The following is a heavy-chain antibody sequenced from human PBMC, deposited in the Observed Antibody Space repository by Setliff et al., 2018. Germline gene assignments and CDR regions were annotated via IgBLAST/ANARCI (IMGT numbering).Heavy chain of an antibody. Sequence: TLSLTCNVSGDSISAASIMACIREPPGKRLEFIGYVYYSGAAKYDPSLKSRVTMSVDTSKTQFYLKLSSMTAADTALYYCARNPDFLQYSFDLWGRGTLVTAPQ. CDR1: GDSISAAS. D-gene: IGHD5-12*01. J-gene: IGHJ2*01. V-gene: IGHV4-59*12. CDR2: VYYSGAA. CDR3: ARNPDFLQYSFDL.